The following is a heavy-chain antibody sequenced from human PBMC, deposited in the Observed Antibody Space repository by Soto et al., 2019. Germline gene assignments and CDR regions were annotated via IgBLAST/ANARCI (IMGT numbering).Heavy chain of an antibody. CDR2: IPSGGRTI. Sequence: QVQLVESGGGLVKPGGSLRLSCAASGFIFSDYYMSWIRQAPGKGLGWVSYIPSGGRTIYYADSVKGRFTISRDNAKNSLYLQMNSLRAEDTAVYYCARDPGYCSGSSCPFDYWGQGTLVTVSS. J-gene: IGHJ4*02. D-gene: IGHD2-15*01. CDR1: GFIFSDYY. CDR3: ARDPGYCSGSSCPFDY. V-gene: IGHV3-11*01.